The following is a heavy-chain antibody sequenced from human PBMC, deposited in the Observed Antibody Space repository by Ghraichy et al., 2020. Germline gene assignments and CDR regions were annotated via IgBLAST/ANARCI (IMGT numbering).Heavy chain of an antibody. D-gene: IGHD1-20*01. Sequence: SPTLSLTCAISGDSVSSNSAAWNWIRQSPSRGLEWLGRTYYRSKWYNDYAVSVKSRITISPDTSKNQFSLQLNSVTPEDTAVYYCARYPIDVTGLYRFGPYYYSMDVWGQGTTVTVSS. CDR2: TYYRSKWYN. CDR1: GDSVSSNSAA. CDR3: ARYPIDVTGLYRFGPYYYSMDV. V-gene: IGHV6-1*01. J-gene: IGHJ6*02.